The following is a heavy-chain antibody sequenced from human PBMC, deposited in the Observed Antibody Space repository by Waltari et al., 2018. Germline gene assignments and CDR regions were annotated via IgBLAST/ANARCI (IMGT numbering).Heavy chain of an antibody. CDR2: ISGSGGST. Sequence: EVQLLESGGGLVQPGGSLRLSCAASGFTFSSYAMSWVRQAPGKGVGWVSAISGSGGSTYYADSVKGRFTISRDNSKNTLYLQMNSLRAEDTAVYYCAKFSVADDAFDIWGQGTMVTVSS. V-gene: IGHV3-23*01. J-gene: IGHJ3*02. CDR1: GFTFSSYA. D-gene: IGHD2-21*01. CDR3: AKFSVADDAFDI.